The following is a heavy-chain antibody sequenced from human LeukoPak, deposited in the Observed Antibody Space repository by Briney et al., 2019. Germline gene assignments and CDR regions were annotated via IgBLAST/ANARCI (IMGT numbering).Heavy chain of an antibody. CDR3: ARAEHDYHAFDI. CDR1: GFTISSYW. D-gene: IGHD4-11*01. CDR2: IKQDGSEK. J-gene: IGHJ3*02. V-gene: IGHV3-7*01. Sequence: GGSLRLSCAASGFTISSYWMSWVRQAPGKGLEWVANIKQDGSEKYYVDSVKGRFTISRDNAKNSLYLQMNSLRAEDTAVYYCARAEHDYHAFDIWGQGTMVTVSS.